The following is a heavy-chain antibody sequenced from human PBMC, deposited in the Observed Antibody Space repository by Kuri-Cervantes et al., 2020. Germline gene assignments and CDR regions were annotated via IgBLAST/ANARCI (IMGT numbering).Heavy chain of an antibody. CDR1: GFTFSSYS. D-gene: IGHD3-10*01. CDR3: AKDIGGSGSYYTWADAFDI. Sequence: LSLTCAASGFTFSSYSMNWVRQAPGKGLEWVSYISSSSSTIYYADSVKGRFTISRDNAKNSLYLQMNSLRAEDTALYYCAKDIGGSGSYYTWADAFDIWGQGTMVTVSS. V-gene: IGHV3-48*04. CDR2: ISSSSSTI. J-gene: IGHJ3*02.